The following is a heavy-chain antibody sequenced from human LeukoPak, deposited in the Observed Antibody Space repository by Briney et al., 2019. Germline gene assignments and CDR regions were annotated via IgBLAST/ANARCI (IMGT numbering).Heavy chain of an antibody. D-gene: IGHD2-21*02. CDR3: ARGNGLYCGGDCYSYYYYYMDV. V-gene: IGHV3-48*03. CDR2: IRSSGSTI. Sequence: GGSLRLSCAASGFTFSSYEMNWVRQAPGKGLEWVSYIRSSGSTIYYADSVKGRFTISRDNAKNSLYLQMNSLRAEDTAVYYCARGNGLYCGGDCYSYYYYYMDVWGKGTTVTVSS. J-gene: IGHJ6*03. CDR1: GFTFSSYE.